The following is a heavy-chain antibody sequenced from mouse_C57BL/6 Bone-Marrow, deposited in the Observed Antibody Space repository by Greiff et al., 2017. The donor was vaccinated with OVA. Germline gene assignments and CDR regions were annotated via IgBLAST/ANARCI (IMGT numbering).Heavy chain of an antibody. CDR1: GYTFTDYY. D-gene: IGHD2-5*01. CDR3: ARNGDSNYSAWFAY. V-gene: IGHV1-26*01. CDR2: INPNNGGT. Sequence: VQLQQSGPELVKPGASVKISCKASGYTFTDYYMNWVKQSHGKSLEWIGDINPNNGGTSYNQKFKGKVTLTVDKSSSTAYMELRSLTSEDSAVYYCARNGDSNYSAWFAYWGQGTLVTVSA. J-gene: IGHJ3*01.